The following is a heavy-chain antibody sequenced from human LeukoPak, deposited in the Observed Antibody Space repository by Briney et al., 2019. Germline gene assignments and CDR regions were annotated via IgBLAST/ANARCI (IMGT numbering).Heavy chain of an antibody. D-gene: IGHD5-18*01. V-gene: IGHV4-39*01. Sequence: SETLSLTCTVSGGSISSSSYYWGWIRQPPGKGLEWIGSIYYSGSTYYNPSLKSRVTISVDTSKNRFSLKLSSVTAADTAVYYCARHPVDTAMVNFDYWGQGTLVTVSS. J-gene: IGHJ4*02. CDR2: IYYSGST. CDR1: GGSISSSSYY. CDR3: ARHPVDTAMVNFDY.